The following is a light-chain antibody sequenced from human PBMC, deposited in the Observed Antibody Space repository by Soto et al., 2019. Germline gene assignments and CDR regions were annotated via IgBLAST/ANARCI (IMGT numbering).Light chain of an antibody. CDR1: QGISSW. CDR3: QQGNSSPLT. J-gene: IGKJ5*01. Sequence: DIQMTQSPSSVSASVGDRVTITWRASQGISSWLAWYQQKPGKAPKLLIYAASRLQSGVPSRFSGSGSRTDFPITISSLQAEDVATYYCQQGNSSPLTFGQGTRVEIK. CDR2: AAS. V-gene: IGKV1-12*01.